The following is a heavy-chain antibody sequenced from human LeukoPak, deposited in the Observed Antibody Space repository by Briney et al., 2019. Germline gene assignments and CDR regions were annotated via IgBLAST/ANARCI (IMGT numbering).Heavy chain of an antibody. J-gene: IGHJ6*03. CDR2: INPSGGST. CDR3: ARVGKSSRYYYSYYYMDV. V-gene: IGHV1-46*01. CDR1: GYTFTSYY. D-gene: IGHD4-23*01. Sequence: ASVKVSCKASGYTFTSYYMHWVRQAPGQGLEWMGIINPSGGSTSYAQKFQGRVTMTRDTSTSTVYMELSSLRSEDTAVYYCARVGKSSRYYYSYYYMDVWGKGTTVTVSS.